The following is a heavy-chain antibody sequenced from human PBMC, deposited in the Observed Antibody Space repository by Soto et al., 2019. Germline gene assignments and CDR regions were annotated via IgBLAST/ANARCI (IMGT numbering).Heavy chain of an antibody. V-gene: IGHV3-23*01. Sequence: GGSLRLSCAASGFTFSSYAMSWVRQAPGKGLEWVSAISGSGTSPYYAGSVRGRFTISRDNSESTLFLEVHSLRAEDTAVYYCAKAFDSSGYLYERAFDIWGQGTLVTVSS. D-gene: IGHD3-22*01. CDR3: AKAFDSSGYLYERAFDI. J-gene: IGHJ4*02. CDR2: ISGSGTSP. CDR1: GFTFSSYA.